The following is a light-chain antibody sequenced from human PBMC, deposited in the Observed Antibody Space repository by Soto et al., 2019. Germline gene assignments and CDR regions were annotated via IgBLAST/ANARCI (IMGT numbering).Light chain of an antibody. V-gene: IGKV3-15*01. J-gene: IGKJ2*01. Sequence: EIVMTQSPATLSVFPGERATLSCRASQSVGINLAWFQQRPGQAPRLLIYAASARATGTPDRFSGSGSGTEFTLTISRLQSEDFAVYYCQQYNNWPPYTCGPGTKLDIK. CDR3: QQYNNWPPYT. CDR1: QSVGIN. CDR2: AAS.